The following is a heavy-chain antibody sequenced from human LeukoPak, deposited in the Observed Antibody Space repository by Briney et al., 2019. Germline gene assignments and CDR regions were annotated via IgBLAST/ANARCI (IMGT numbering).Heavy chain of an antibody. CDR3: AKPGGTQFLSGDDF. Sequence: GGSLRLSCAASGFTFSNYAMSWVRQAPGKGLEWVSVITGNGGSTFYAGSVKGRFTISRDNSQNTVHLQMSSLRAEDTALYYCAKPGGTQFLSGDDFWGPGTLVTVSS. J-gene: IGHJ4*02. V-gene: IGHV3-23*01. CDR1: GFTFSNYA. D-gene: IGHD2-8*02. CDR2: ITGNGGST.